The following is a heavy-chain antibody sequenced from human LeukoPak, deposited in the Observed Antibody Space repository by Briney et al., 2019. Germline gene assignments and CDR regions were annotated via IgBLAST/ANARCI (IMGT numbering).Heavy chain of an antibody. CDR1: GFTVTSNY. Sequence: QPGGSLRLSCAASGFTVTSNYMTWVRQAPGKGLEWVSVISSGGNTYYADSVKGRFTISRDNYKNTVYPQVNGLRAEDTAVYYCAREVRGYYFDYWGQGTLVTASS. CDR2: ISSGGNT. CDR3: AREVRGYYFDY. D-gene: IGHD5-12*01. J-gene: IGHJ4*02. V-gene: IGHV3-53*01.